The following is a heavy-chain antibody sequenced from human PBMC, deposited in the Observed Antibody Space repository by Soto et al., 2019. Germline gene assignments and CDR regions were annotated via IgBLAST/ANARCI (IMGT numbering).Heavy chain of an antibody. V-gene: IGHV1-18*01. J-gene: IGHJ4*02. CDR1: GYTFTSYG. D-gene: IGHD6-25*01. CDR3: VRKKWTPSGPPNLFDY. Sequence: QVQLVQSEGELRQPGASVKVSCRASGYTFTSYGIIWVRQAPGQGLEWMGYISPNSGATTYAQNHQGRRTKTTDTSTSTAEMELRSLSPDDTALYYCVRKKWTPSGPPNLFDYWGLGALVTVSS. CDR2: ISPNSGAT.